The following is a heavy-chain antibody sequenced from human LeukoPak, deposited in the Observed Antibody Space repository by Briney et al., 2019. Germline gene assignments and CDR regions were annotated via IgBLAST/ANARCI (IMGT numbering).Heavy chain of an antibody. J-gene: IGHJ3*02. D-gene: IGHD3-10*01. V-gene: IGHV3-23*01. CDR2: ISGSGGST. CDR1: GFTFSSYA. Sequence: GGSLRLSCAASGFTFSSYAMSWVRQAPGKGLEWVSVISGSGGSTYYADSVKGRFTISRDNSKNTLYLQMNSLRAEDTAVYYCAKDRGFGELRQAFDIWGQGTMVTVSS. CDR3: AKDRGFGELRQAFDI.